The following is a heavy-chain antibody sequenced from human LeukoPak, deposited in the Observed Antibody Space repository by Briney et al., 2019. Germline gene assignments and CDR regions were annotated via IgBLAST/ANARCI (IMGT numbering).Heavy chain of an antibody. CDR3: APSVLSSFDY. J-gene: IGHJ4*02. D-gene: IGHD3-3*01. CDR1: GFTFSKYP. CDR2: ISARGDDI. Sequence: GGSLRLSCAASGFTFSKYPMTWVRQAPGKGLEWVSSISARGDDIYYGDSVKGRFTISRDNSKSTLYLQLNSLRADDTAVYYCAPSVLSSFDYWGQGTLVIVSS. V-gene: IGHV3-23*01.